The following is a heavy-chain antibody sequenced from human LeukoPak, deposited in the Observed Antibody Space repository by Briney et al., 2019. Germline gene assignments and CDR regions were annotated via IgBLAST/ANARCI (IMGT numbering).Heavy chain of an antibody. CDR3: ARGGSSTTSKDLFDV. Sequence: PGGSLRLSCAASGFTFSSYSMNWVRQAPGKGLEWVSSISSSSSIIFYADPMKGRFTISRHNAKNSLYLQMNSLTDEDTAVYYCARGGSSTTSKDLFDVWGRGTMVTVSS. V-gene: IGHV3-21*01. D-gene: IGHD2-2*01. CDR2: ISSSSSII. CDR1: GFTFSSYS. J-gene: IGHJ3*01.